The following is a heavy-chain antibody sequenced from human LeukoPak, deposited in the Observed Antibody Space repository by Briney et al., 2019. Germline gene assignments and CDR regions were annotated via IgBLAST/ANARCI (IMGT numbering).Heavy chain of an antibody. CDR1: GFTFSNYA. J-gene: IGHJ4*02. V-gene: IGHV3-23*01. Sequence: PGGSLRLSCAASGFTFSNYAMSWVRQAPGKGLEWVSGISDSGGSTYYADSVKGRFTISRDNAKNSLFLQMNSLRAEDTAVYYCARDGVGRVPEMSAPDYWGQGTLVTVSS. D-gene: IGHD3-16*01. CDR2: ISDSGGST. CDR3: ARDGVGRVPEMSAPDY.